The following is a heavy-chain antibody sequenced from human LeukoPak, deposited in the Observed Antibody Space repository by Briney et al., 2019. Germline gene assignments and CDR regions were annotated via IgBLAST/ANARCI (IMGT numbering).Heavy chain of an antibody. V-gene: IGHV3-23*01. CDR3: ARDPSWRHDS. Sequence: GGSLRLSCAASGFSFSSYDMSWVRQAPGQGLEWVSFIDGRGVIEKYADAVKGRFTISRDNSKNTLYLHMHTLRAEDTAVYYCARDPSWRHDSWGRGSLVTVSS. CDR2: IDGRGVIE. J-gene: IGHJ4*02. CDR1: GFSFSSYD.